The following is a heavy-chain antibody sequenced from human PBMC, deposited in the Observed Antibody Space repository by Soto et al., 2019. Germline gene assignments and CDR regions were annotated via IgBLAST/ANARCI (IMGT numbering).Heavy chain of an antibody. CDR3: ARGNHRWLQLWYFDP. V-gene: IGHV1-69*12. Sequence: QVQLVQSGAEVRKPGSSVTVSCKASGGTFSSYTISWVRQAPGQGLEWMGGIIPIFGTANYAQKFQGRVTITADESTSTAYMELSSRRSEDTAVYYCARGNHRWLQLWYFDPWGRGTLVTVSS. D-gene: IGHD5-12*01. CDR1: GGTFSSYT. CDR2: IIPIFGTA. J-gene: IGHJ2*01.